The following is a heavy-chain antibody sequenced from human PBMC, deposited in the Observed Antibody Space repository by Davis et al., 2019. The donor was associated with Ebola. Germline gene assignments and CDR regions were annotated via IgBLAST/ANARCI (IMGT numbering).Heavy chain of an antibody. Sequence: GESLKISCTASGFTFGNYAMSWFRQAPGKGLEWVSFIRGRSYGWTTEYAASVKGRFTISRDDSKSIAYLQMNSLKTEDTAVYYCTRGVIGYGDSRGTGFDPWGQGTLGTVSS. D-gene: IGHD1-1*01. J-gene: IGHJ5*02. CDR3: TRGVIGYGDSRGTGFDP. CDR1: GFTFGNYA. CDR2: IRGRSYGWTT. V-gene: IGHV3-49*03.